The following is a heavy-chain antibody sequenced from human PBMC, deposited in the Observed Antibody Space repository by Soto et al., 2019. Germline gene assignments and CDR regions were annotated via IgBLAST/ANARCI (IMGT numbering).Heavy chain of an antibody. D-gene: IGHD3-22*01. V-gene: IGHV3-53*01. CDR1: GFTVSSSY. CDR3: AADGHYDSSGYTSAFDF. Sequence: GGSLRLSCTASGFTVSSSYMSWVRQSPGKGLEWVSLIHSDDTTYYADSVKGRFTISRDKSKNTLYLQMNSLRAEDTAVYYCAADGHYDSSGYTSAFDFWGQGTTVTVSS. J-gene: IGHJ3*01. CDR2: IHSDDTT.